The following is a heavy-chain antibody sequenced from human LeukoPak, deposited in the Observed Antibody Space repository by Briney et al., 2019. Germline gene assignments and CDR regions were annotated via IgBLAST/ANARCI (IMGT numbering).Heavy chain of an antibody. CDR1: GGSFRRTA. V-gene: IGHV1-69*06. CDR3: GRGGGDILTGRPFDS. D-gene: IGHD3-9*01. Sequence: ASVKVSCKASGGSFRRTAISWVRQAPGQGLEWMGRIIPISNTVKYSENFQARVTITAETSTSTAYMELSSLRPEDTAMYYCGRGGGDILTGRPFDSWGQGSLVTVAS. J-gene: IGHJ4*02. CDR2: IIPISNTV.